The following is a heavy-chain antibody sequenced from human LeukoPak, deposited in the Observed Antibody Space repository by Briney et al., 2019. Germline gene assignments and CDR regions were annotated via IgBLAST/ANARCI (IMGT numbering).Heavy chain of an antibody. Sequence: GESLKISCKGSGYIFNNYWIGWVRQMPGKGLEWMGIIYPSDSDTRDSPSFQGQVTISADKSISTGYLQWSRLQASDTAMYYCARHQGTRHCSGGSCSTPGDYWGQGTLVTVSS. J-gene: IGHJ4*02. CDR2: IYPSDSDT. V-gene: IGHV5-51*01. CDR3: ARHQGTRHCSGGSCSTPGDY. CDR1: GYIFNNYW. D-gene: IGHD2-15*01.